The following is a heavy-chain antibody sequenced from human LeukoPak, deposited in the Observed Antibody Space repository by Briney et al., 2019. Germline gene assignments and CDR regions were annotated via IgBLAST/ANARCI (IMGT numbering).Heavy chain of an antibody. V-gene: IGHV4-59*01. CDR2: IYYSGST. Sequence: PSETLSLTCTVSGGSISNYYWTWIRQPPGKGLEWIGYIYYSGSTNYNPSLKSRLTISVDTSKNQFSLKLRSVTAADTAVYFCARLTEIREGGATLAEYFQHWGQGTLVTVSS. CDR1: GGSISNYY. J-gene: IGHJ1*01. CDR3: ARLTEIREGGATLAEYFQH. D-gene: IGHD1-26*01.